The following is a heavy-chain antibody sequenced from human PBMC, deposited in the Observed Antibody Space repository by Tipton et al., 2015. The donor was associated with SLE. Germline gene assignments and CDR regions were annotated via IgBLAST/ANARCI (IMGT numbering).Heavy chain of an antibody. CDR2: VNHSGTT. CDR1: GGSFSDYY. V-gene: IGHV4-34*01. D-gene: IGHD3-16*01. Sequence: TLSLTCAVSGGSFSDYYWSWIRQPPGKGLECLGEVNHSGTTNYNPSLKSRVTISVDTSKNQFSLKLNSVTAADTAVYYCARGQDMITFGGIHRYWGQGTLVTVSS. J-gene: IGHJ4*02. CDR3: ARGQDMITFGGIHRY.